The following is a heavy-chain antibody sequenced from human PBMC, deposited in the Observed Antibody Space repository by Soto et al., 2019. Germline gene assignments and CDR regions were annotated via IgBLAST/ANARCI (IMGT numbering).Heavy chain of an antibody. V-gene: IGHV3-7*03. CDR3: ARVLVGLARNNWFDP. CDR2: IKQDGSEK. D-gene: IGHD2-2*01. J-gene: IGHJ5*02. CDR1: GFTFSSYW. Sequence: GGSLRLSCAASGFTFSSYWMSWVRQAPGKGLEWVANIKQDGSEKYYVDSVKGRFTISRDNAKNSLYLQMNSLRAEDTAVYYCARVLVGLARNNWFDPWGQGVLVTVSS.